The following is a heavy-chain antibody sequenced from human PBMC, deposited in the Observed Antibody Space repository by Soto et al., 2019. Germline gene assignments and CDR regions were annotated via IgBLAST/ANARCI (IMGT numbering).Heavy chain of an antibody. CDR1: GGSISSHY. J-gene: IGHJ5*02. D-gene: IGHD2-2*01. CDR2: IYYSGST. Sequence: PSETLSLTCTVSGGSISSHYWSWIRQPPGKGLEWIGYIYYSGSTNYNPSLKSRVTISVDTSKNPFSLKLSSVTAADTAVYYCARHACSSTSCFVTWFDLWGQGTLVTVSS. CDR3: ARHACSSTSCFVTWFDL. V-gene: IGHV4-59*08.